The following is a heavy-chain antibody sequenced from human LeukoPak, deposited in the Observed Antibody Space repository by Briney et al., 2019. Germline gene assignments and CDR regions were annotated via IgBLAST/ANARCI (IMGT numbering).Heavy chain of an antibody. J-gene: IGHJ5*02. D-gene: IGHD2-2*01. Sequence: SETLSLTCIVSGGSISSTSYWGWIRQPPGKGLEWIGTILYSGSTFYNPSLKSRVTISVDTSKNQFCLKLNSVTAADTAVYYCARQEVGAGYCSSTSCAEPHWFDPWGQGTLVTVSS. CDR1: GGSISSTSY. V-gene: IGHV4-39*01. CDR3: ARQEVGAGYCSSTSCAEPHWFDP. CDR2: ILYSGST.